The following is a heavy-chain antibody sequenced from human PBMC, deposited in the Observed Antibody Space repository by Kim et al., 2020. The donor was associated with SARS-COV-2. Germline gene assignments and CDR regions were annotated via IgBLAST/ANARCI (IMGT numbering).Heavy chain of an antibody. D-gene: IGHD3-10*01. J-gene: IGHJ4*02. Sequence: QGRVTMTTDTSTSTAYMELRSLRSDDTAVYYCARTVITMVRGVINPFDYWGQGTLVTVSS. V-gene: IGHV1-18*01. CDR3: ARTVITMVRGVINPFDY.